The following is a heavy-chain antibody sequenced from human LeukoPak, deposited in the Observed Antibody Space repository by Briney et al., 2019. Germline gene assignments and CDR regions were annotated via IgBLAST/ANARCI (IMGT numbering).Heavy chain of an antibody. V-gene: IGHV4-38-2*01. D-gene: IGHD3-3*01. CDR3: SRLTYDPVDAPPFDY. CDR2: VYHIGST. CDR1: VYSISSGYY. J-gene: IGHJ4*02. Sequence: SETLSLTCAVSVYSISSGYYWGWIRQPPGKGRGWIGRVYHIGSTSYNPSLTSRVTISLDTSQNQFSLKLSCVTAAATAVHYCSRLTYDPVDAPPFDYWGQGTLVTVSS.